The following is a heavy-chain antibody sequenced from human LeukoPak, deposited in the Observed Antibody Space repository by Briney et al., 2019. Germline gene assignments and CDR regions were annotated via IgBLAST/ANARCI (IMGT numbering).Heavy chain of an antibody. CDR2: ISGSGGST. CDR1: GFTFSSYA. Sequence: GGSLRLSCAASGFTFSSYAMSWVRQAPGKGLEWVSAISGSGGSTYYTDSVKGRFTISRDNSKNTLYLQMNSLRAEDTAVYYCAKDRGYSYGYYDYWGQGTLVTVSS. V-gene: IGHV3-23*01. D-gene: IGHD5-18*01. CDR3: AKDRGYSYGYYDY. J-gene: IGHJ4*02.